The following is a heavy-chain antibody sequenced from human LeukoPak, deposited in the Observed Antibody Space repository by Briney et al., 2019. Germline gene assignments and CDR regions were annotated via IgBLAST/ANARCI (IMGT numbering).Heavy chain of an antibody. J-gene: IGHJ5*02. CDR1: GGSFSGYC. D-gene: IGHD5-18*01. CDR2: INHSGST. CDR3: ARLGVQLWTRGWFDP. V-gene: IGHV4-34*01. Sequence: SETLSLTCAVYGGSFSGYCWSWIRQPPGKGLEWIGEINHSGSTNYNPSLKSRVTISVDTSKNQFSLKLSSVTAADTAVYYCARLGVQLWTRGWFDPWGQGTLVTVSS.